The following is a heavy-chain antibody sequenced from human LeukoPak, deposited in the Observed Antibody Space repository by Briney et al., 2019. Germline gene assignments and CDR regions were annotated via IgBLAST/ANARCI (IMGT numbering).Heavy chain of an antibody. D-gene: IGHD2-15*01. Sequence: GGSLRLSCAASGFTFSSYGMHWVRQAPGKGLEWVAVIWYDGSNKYYADSVKGRFTISRDNSKNTLYLQMNSLRAEDTAVYYCARKMVVAAVYYFDYWGQGTLVTVSS. CDR2: IWYDGSNK. CDR1: GFTFSSYG. CDR3: ARKMVVAAVYYFDY. V-gene: IGHV3-33*01. J-gene: IGHJ4*02.